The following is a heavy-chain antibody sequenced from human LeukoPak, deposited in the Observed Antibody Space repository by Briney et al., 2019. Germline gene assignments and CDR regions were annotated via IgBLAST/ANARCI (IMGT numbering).Heavy chain of an antibody. CDR1: GFTFSNLE. Sequence: GGSLNLSWAASGFTFSNLEFNWVRQPQGKGWEWLSYISSSGSTISYADSVRGRFTFSRDNAKNSVFLLMNNLRAEDTAVYYCARGRYSGYDNWGQGTLVTVSS. V-gene: IGHV3-48*03. J-gene: IGHJ4*02. CDR3: ARGRYSGYDN. D-gene: IGHD5-12*01. CDR2: ISSSGSTI.